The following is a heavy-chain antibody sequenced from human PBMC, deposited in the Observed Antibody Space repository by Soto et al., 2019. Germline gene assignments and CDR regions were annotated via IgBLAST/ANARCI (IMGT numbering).Heavy chain of an antibody. D-gene: IGHD2-2*01. Sequence: PGGSLRLSCAASGFTFSSYGMHWVRQAPGKGLEWVSFISGRGTTTYYADSVKGRFTVSRDNAKNSLSLEVNSLRDEDTAVYYCARLGYCSSATCKYYFYYYGMDVWGQGTTVTVSS. CDR3: ARLGYCSSATCKYYFYYYGMDV. J-gene: IGHJ6*02. CDR1: GFTFSSYG. CDR2: ISGRGTTT. V-gene: IGHV3-48*02.